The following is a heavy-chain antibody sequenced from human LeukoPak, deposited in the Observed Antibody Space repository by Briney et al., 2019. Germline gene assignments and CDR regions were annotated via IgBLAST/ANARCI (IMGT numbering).Heavy chain of an antibody. V-gene: IGHV1-18*01. CDR3: VRTEDDLASATFPFDL. CDR1: GYIFMNYG. J-gene: IGHJ4*02. CDR2: ISPYNGDT. D-gene: IGHD2/OR15-2a*01. Sequence: ASVKVSCKASGYIFMNYGFTWVRQAPGHGLEWMGWISPYNGDTRYAQQLRDRVTTTTDTSTSTAYMELRSLRSDDTAVYYCVRTEDDLASATFPFDLWGQGTLVIVSS.